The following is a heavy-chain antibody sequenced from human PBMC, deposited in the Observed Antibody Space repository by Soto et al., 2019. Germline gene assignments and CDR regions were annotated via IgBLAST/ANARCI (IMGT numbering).Heavy chain of an antibody. J-gene: IGHJ4*02. V-gene: IGHV3-13*01. CDR3: AREGYCSGGSCYSYFDY. CDR2: IGTAGDT. Sequence: PGGSLRLSCAASGFTFSSYDMHWVRQATGKGLEWVSAIGTAGDTYYPGSVKGRFTISRENAKNSLYLQMNSLRAGDTAVYYCAREGYCSGGSCYSYFDYWGQGTLVTVSS. CDR1: GFTFSSYD. D-gene: IGHD2-15*01.